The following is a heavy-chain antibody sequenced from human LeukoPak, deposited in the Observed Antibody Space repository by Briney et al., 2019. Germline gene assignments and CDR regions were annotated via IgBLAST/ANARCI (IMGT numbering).Heavy chain of an antibody. CDR3: ATWGSTGYFYFDS. V-gene: IGHV1-69*06. CDR1: GGTFTNNG. Sequence: GASVKVSCKASGGTFTNNGVAWVRQARGQGLELMGGFAPILNSANYPQKFEGRITITADRSTSTSYMELSSLTSEDTAVYYCATWGSTGYFYFDSWGQGTLVTVSS. D-gene: IGHD3-22*01. J-gene: IGHJ4*02. CDR2: FAPILNSA.